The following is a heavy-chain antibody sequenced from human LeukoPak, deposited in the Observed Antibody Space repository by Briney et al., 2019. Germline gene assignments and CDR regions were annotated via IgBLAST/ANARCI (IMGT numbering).Heavy chain of an antibody. Sequence: SETLSLTCTVSGGSVSSGSYYWSWIRQPPGKGLEWFGYIYYSGSINYNPSLKSRVTISVDTSKNQFSLKLSSVTAADTAVYYCARVKGGSGWFYSDYWGQGTLVTVSS. V-gene: IGHV4-61*01. J-gene: IGHJ4*02. CDR2: IYYSGSI. CDR3: ARVKGGSGWFYSDY. D-gene: IGHD6-19*01. CDR1: GGSVSSGSYY.